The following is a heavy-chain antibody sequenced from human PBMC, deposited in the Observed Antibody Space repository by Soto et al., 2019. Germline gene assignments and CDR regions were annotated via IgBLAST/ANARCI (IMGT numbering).Heavy chain of an antibody. CDR1: GFSFTAYG. CDR3: AKDQTYYGWSAVWDV. V-gene: IGHV3-30*18. J-gene: IGHJ6*02. Sequence: QVQLVESGGDAVQPGRSLRLSCTASGFSFTAYGMHWVRQAPGKGLEWVALISSDGTNKQYIDSVRGRFFVSRDSSMNTLYLQMDNLRGGDTAVYYCAKDQTYYGWSAVWDVWGQGTTVTVSS. CDR2: ISSDGTNK. D-gene: IGHD3-3*01.